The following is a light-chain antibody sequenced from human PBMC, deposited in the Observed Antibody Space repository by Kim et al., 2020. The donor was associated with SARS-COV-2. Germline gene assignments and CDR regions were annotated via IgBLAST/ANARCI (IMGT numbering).Light chain of an antibody. V-gene: IGKV3-20*01. J-gene: IGKJ1*01. Sequence: SPGDRPTRPCTASQSVSSSYLAWYQQKPGQAPRLLIYGASSRATGIPDRFSGSGSGTDFTLTISRLEPEDFAVYYCQQYGSSPWTFGQGTKVDIK. CDR1: QSVSSSY. CDR2: GAS. CDR3: QQYGSSPWT.